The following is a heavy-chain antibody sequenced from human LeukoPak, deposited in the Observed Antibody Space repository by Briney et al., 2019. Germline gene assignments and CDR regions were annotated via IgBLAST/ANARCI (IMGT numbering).Heavy chain of an antibody. CDR3: ARDFDWSFDY. V-gene: IGHV3-30*03. CDR1: GFTFSTYG. J-gene: IGHJ4*02. Sequence: GRSLRLSCAASGFTFSTYGMNWVRQAPGKGLEWVAVTSYDGSTKYYGDSVKGRFTISRDNAKNSLSLQMNSLRDEDTAVYYCARDFDWSFDYWGQGALVTVSS. CDR2: TSYDGSTK. D-gene: IGHD3-9*01.